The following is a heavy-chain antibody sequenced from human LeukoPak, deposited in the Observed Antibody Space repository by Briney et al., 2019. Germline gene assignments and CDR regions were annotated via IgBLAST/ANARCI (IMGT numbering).Heavy chain of an antibody. Sequence: PSETLSLTCTVSVGFISSSSYYWDWIRQPPGKGLEWIGSIYYSGSTYYNPSLKSRVTISVDTSKNQFSLDLTSVTAADTAVYYCARHGSAAAGHGYFDYWGQGTLVTVSS. D-gene: IGHD6-13*01. CDR2: IYYSGST. J-gene: IGHJ4*02. V-gene: IGHV4-39*01. CDR1: VGFISSSSYY. CDR3: ARHGSAAAGHGYFDY.